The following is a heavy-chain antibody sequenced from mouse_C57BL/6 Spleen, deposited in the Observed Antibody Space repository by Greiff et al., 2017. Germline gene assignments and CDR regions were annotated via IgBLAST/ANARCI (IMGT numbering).Heavy chain of an antibody. D-gene: IGHD1-1*01. CDR1: GYTFTSYW. V-gene: IGHV1-53*01. CDR3: ARSGYYGSGDYFDY. Sequence: VQLQQPGTELVKPGASVKLSCKASGYTFTSYWMHWVKQRPGQGLEWIGNINPSNGGTNYNEKFKSKATLTVDKSSSTAYMQLSSLTSEDSAVYDCARSGYYGSGDYFDYWGQGTTLTVSS. J-gene: IGHJ2*01. CDR2: INPSNGGT.